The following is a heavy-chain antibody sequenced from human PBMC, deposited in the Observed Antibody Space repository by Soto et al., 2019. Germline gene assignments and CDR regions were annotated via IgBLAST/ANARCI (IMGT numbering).Heavy chain of an antibody. V-gene: IGHV3-74*01. CDR2: INSDGSST. CDR3: ARDPPPAYGDYDYYYYGMDV. D-gene: IGHD4-17*01. Sequence: PRGSLRLSCAASGFTFSSYWMHWVRQAPGKGLVWVSRINSDGSSTSYADSVKGRFTISRDNAKNTLYLQMNSLRAAVTAVYYCARDPPPAYGDYDYYYYGMDVLCQGTTVTVSS. CDR1: GFTFSSYW. J-gene: IGHJ6*02.